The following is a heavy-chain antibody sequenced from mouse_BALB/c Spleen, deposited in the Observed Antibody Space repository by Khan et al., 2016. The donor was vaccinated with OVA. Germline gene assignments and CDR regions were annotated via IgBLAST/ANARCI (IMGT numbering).Heavy chain of an antibody. CDR3: ARRNYFGYTFAY. D-gene: IGHD1-2*01. J-gene: IGHJ3*01. Sequence: QVQLQQSGAELARPGASVKLSCKASGYTFTDFYINWVKQRTGQGLEWIGEISSGSGDTFYNERFKDKATLTADKSSNTAYMQRSSLTSEASAVYFCARRNYFGYTFAYWGQGTLVTVS. V-gene: IGHV1-77*01. CDR2: ISSGSGDT. CDR1: GYTFTDFY.